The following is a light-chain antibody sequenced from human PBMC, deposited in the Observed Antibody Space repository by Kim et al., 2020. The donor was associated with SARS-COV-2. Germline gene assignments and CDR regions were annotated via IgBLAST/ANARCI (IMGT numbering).Light chain of an antibody. V-gene: IGLV2-14*03. CDR3: SSCTSANTYF. CDR1: NNDVGGCEY. Sequence: QSALTQPASVSGSPGQSITISCTGTNNDVGGCEYVSWYQQHPGRAPKLMIYDVTKRPPGVSMRFSGSKSGNTASLTISGLQAEDEAEYYCSSCTSANTYFFGTGTKVTVL. J-gene: IGLJ1*01. CDR2: DVT.